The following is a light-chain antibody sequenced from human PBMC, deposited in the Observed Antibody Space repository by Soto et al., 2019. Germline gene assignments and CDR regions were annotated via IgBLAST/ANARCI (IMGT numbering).Light chain of an antibody. Sequence: EIVLTQSPGTLSLSPGERATLSCRASQTIRKNFLDWYQQKPGQAPRLLIHDAPSRATGIPDRFSGSGSGTDFTLTISRLEPEDFALYYCHQYGSSWWTFGQGTKVEI. V-gene: IGKV3-20*01. CDR3: HQYGSSWWT. CDR2: DAP. J-gene: IGKJ1*01. CDR1: QTIRKNF.